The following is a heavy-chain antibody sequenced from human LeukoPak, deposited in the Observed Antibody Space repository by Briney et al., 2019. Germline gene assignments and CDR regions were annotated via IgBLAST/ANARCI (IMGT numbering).Heavy chain of an antibody. J-gene: IGHJ4*02. Sequence: GGSLRLSRAASGFTFDDYGMSWVRQAPGKGLEWVSGINWNGGSTGYADSVKGRFTISRDNAKNSLYLQMNSLRAEDTALYYCARAYSSSSFFDYWGQGTLVTVSS. D-gene: IGHD6-6*01. CDR2: INWNGGST. CDR1: GFTFDDYG. V-gene: IGHV3-20*04. CDR3: ARAYSSSSFFDY.